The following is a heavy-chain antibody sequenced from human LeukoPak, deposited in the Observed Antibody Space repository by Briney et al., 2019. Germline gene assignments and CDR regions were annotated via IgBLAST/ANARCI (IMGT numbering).Heavy chain of an antibody. CDR3: ARDSSNWNYEDY. Sequence: GGSLRLSCVVSGFTVSNNYMSWVRQAPRKGLEWVSLIYSGGSTYYADSVKGRFTISRDNSKNTVYLQMNSLRAEDTAMYYCARDSSNWNYEDYWGQGTLVTVSS. V-gene: IGHV3-53*01. J-gene: IGHJ4*02. CDR2: IYSGGST. D-gene: IGHD1-7*01. CDR1: GFTVSNNY.